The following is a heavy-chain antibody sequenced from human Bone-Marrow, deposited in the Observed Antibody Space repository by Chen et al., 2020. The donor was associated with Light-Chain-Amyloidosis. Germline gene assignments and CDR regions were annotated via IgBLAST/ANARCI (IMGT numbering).Heavy chain of an antibody. V-gene: IGHV4-39*01. D-gene: IGHD5-18*01. CDR1: GGSISSSSYY. CDR2: IYYSGST. CDR3: ARTARGYSYGGRDPLDY. J-gene: IGHJ4*02. Sequence: QLQLQESGPGLVKPSGTLSLTCTVSGGSISSSSYYWGWIRQPPGKGLEWIGSIYYSGSTYYNPSLKSRVTISVDTSKNQFSLKLSSVTAADTAVYYCARTARGYSYGGRDPLDYWGQGTLVTVSS.